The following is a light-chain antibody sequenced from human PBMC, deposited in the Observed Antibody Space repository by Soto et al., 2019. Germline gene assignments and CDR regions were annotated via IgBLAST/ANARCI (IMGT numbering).Light chain of an antibody. CDR2: DVS. Sequence: QSVLTQPASVSGSPGQSITISCTGTSSDVGGYNYVSWYQQHPGKAPKLMIYDVSNRPSGVSNRFSGSKSGNTASLTISGLQAEDEADDYCSSYTSSSTLEFGGGTKLTVL. CDR1: SSDVGGYNY. CDR3: SSYTSSSTLE. V-gene: IGLV2-14*01. J-gene: IGLJ2*01.